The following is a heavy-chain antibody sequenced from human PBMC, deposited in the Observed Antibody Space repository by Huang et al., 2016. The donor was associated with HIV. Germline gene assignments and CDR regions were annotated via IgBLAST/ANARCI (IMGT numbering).Heavy chain of an antibody. CDR2: IYYSGST. CDR1: GGSMSSYY. V-gene: IGHV4-59*01. J-gene: IGHJ5*02. D-gene: IGHD6-6*01. CDR3: VSASIAARRWFDP. Sequence: QVQLQESGPGLVKPSETLSLTCTVSGGSMSSYYWSWIRQPPGKGLEWIGYIYYSGSTNYNPSRKSRVTISVDTSKNQFSLRLSSVTAADTAVYYCVSASIAARRWFDPWGQGSLVTVSS.